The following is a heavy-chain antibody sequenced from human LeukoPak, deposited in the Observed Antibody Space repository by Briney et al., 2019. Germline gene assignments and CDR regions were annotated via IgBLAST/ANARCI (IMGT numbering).Heavy chain of an antibody. CDR1: GFTFDDYV. D-gene: IGHD2-21*01. V-gene: IGHV3-43*02. CDR2: IRGDGVTT. Sequence: PGGSLRLSCAASGFTFDDYVMHWVRQAPGRGLEWVSLIRGDGVTTYYADSMRGRLTIPRDNSENSLYLQMHSLRIEDTALYYCARGFPGDPPAFDYWGQGTLVTVSS. J-gene: IGHJ4*02. CDR3: ARGFPGDPPAFDY.